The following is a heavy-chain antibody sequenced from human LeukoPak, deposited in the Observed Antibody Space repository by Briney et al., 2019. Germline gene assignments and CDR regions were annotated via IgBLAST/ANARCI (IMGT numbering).Heavy chain of an antibody. V-gene: IGHV4-34*01. J-gene: IGHJ6*03. CDR3: AREGGGYYYYYMDV. Sequence: SETLSLTCDVYGGSFSGYYWNWIRQPPGKGLEWIGEINHRGSTNDNPSLKSRVIISVDTSKNQFSLRLSSVTAADTAVYYCAREGGGYYYYYMDVWGKGTTVTDSS. D-gene: IGHD1-26*01. CDR2: INHRGST. CDR1: GGSFSGYY.